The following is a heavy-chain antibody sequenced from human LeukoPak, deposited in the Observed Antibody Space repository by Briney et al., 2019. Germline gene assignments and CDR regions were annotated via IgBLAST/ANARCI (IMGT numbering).Heavy chain of an antibody. V-gene: IGHV3-23*01. CDR1: GFLINSDV. CDR2: ISVDGHGS. D-gene: IGHD1-1*01. J-gene: IGHJ4*02. Sequence: PGGSLRLSCAASGFLINSDVMTWVRQPPGRGLEWVSAISVDGHGSDYANSVKGRFTISGDNAKNIVYLQMNSLTAEDTALYYCARRVGGTPDYWGRGTQVTVSS. CDR3: ARRVGGTPDY.